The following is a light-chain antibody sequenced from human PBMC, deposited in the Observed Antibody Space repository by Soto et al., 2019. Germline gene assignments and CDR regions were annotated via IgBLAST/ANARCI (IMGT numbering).Light chain of an antibody. CDR2: EVD. Sequence: QSVLTQPASVSGSPGQSITISCSGTTSDVGIYNLVSWYQKHPGKAPKLVIYEVDKRPSGVSNRFSGSRSGNTASLTISGLQAEYEADYYGSSDAGSLWVFGGGTKLTVL. V-gene: IGLV2-23*02. CDR3: SSDAGSLWV. CDR1: TSDVGIYNL. J-gene: IGLJ3*02.